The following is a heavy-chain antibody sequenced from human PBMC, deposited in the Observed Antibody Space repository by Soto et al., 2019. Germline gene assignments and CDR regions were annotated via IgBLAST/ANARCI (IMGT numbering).Heavy chain of an antibody. CDR1: GGTFSSYA. D-gene: IGHD5-12*01. J-gene: IGHJ4*02. Sequence: QVQLVQSGAEVRQPASSVTVSCKTSGGTFSSYAISWARQAPGQGLEWMGGIVPIVDTSTYAQKFQGRVTITADESTSTVYMELSSLRSDDTAVYYCVRVVAIPGYPDNWGQGTLVTVSS. CDR2: IVPIVDTS. CDR3: VRVVAIPGYPDN. V-gene: IGHV1-69*12.